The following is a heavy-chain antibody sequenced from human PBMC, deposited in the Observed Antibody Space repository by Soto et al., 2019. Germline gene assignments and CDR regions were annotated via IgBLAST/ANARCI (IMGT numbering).Heavy chain of an antibody. D-gene: IGHD3-10*01. J-gene: IGHJ4*02. V-gene: IGHV1-8*01. CDR3: ARGRASGSYYLLDY. CDR2: INPNSGNI. CDR1: GDTFTTYD. Sequence: ASVKVSCKASGDTFTTYDVNWVRQATGHGLEWMGWINPNSGNIGYAQRFQGRVTMTRDTAIRTAYMEVSSLRSDDTAVYYCARGRASGSYYLLDYWGQGTLVTVSS.